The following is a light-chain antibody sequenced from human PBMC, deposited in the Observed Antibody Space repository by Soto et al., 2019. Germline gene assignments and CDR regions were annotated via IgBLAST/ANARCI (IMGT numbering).Light chain of an antibody. CDR3: SSYAGNNNPYV. CDR2: AVT. J-gene: IGLJ1*01. CDR1: SSDVGGYNY. Sequence: QSVLTQPPSASGPPGQSVTISCTGTSSDVGGYNYVSWYQHHPGKAPKLMIYAVTNRPSGVPDRFSASKSGNTASLTVSGLQAEDEADYYCSSYAGNNNPYVFGTGTKVTVL. V-gene: IGLV2-8*01.